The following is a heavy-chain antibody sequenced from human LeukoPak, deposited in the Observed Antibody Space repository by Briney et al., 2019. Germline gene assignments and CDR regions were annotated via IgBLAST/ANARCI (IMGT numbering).Heavy chain of an antibody. CDR1: GGSISTYY. V-gene: IGHV4-59*01. CDR2: IYHSGTT. CDR3: ARGGLQLWPSSFDC. D-gene: IGHD5-18*01. Sequence: SETLSLTCTVSGGSISTYYWSWIRQPPGKGLEWIGYIYHSGTTNYNPSLKSRVTISLDTSNNQFSLNLSSVTAADTAMYFCARGGLQLWPSSFDCWGQGTLVTVSS. J-gene: IGHJ4*02.